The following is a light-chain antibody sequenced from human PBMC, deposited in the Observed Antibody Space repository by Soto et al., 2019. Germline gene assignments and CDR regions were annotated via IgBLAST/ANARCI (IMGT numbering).Light chain of an antibody. J-gene: IGKJ1*01. CDR2: GAS. CDR1: QTVSRN. CDR3: QQYNNWPWT. Sequence: EIVMTQSPATLSVSPGERATLSCRASQTVSRNLAWYQQKPGQAPRLLIQGASTRATGVPARFSGSGSGTEFTLTFSSLQAEDFAVYFCQQYNNWPWTFGQGTKVEIK. V-gene: IGKV3-15*01.